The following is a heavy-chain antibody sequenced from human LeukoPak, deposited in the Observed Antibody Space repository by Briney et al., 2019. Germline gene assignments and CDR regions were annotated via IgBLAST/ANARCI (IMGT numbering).Heavy chain of an antibody. Sequence: SETLSLTCTVSGGSISSHYWSWIRQPPGKGLEWIGYIYYSGSTNYNPSLKSRVTISVDTSKNQFSLKLSSVTAADTAVYYCARDGDDFWSGYYDYWGQGTLVTVSS. J-gene: IGHJ4*02. D-gene: IGHD3-3*01. V-gene: IGHV4-59*11. CDR3: ARDGDDFWSGYYDY. CDR2: IYYSGST. CDR1: GGSISSHY.